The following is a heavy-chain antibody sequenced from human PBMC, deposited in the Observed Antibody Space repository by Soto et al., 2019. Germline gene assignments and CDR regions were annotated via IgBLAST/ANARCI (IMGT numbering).Heavy chain of an antibody. Sequence: PGESLKISCKGSGYSFTSYWIGWVRQMPGKGLEWMGIIYPADSDTRYSPSFQGQVTISADKSISTAHLQWSSLKASDTAMYYCAWWGAVAGIGPNYLYYWAQGTLVTVSS. J-gene: IGHJ4*02. CDR1: GYSFTSYW. CDR3: AWWGAVAGIGPNYLYY. CDR2: IYPADSDT. V-gene: IGHV5-51*01. D-gene: IGHD6-19*01.